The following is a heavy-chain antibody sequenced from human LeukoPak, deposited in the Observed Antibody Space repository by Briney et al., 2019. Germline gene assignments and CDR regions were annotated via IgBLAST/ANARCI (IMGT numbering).Heavy chain of an antibody. CDR2: IYYSGTT. J-gene: IGHJ5*02. D-gene: IGHD3-22*01. Sequence: SETLSLTCTVSGGSISSSTYYWGWIRQPPGKGLEWIGSIYYSGTTYYNPSLKSRVTISIDTPKNQFSLNLTSVTAADTAVYYCARVESGDSSADSEEWFDPWGQGALVTVSS. V-gene: IGHV4-39*07. CDR1: GGSISSSTYY. CDR3: ARVESGDSSADSEEWFDP.